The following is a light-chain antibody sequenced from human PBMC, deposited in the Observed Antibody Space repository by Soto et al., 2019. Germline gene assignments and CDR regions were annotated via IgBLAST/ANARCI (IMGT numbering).Light chain of an antibody. Sequence: QSALTQPASVSGSPGQSITISGTGTSSDVGSFNYVSWYRQSPTKAPELIIYEVTNRPSGVSNRFSGSKSGNTASLTISGLQAEDEADYYCSSYIPNSVIFGGGTKLTVL. CDR2: EVT. CDR1: SSDVGSFNY. J-gene: IGLJ2*01. CDR3: SSYIPNSVI. V-gene: IGLV2-14*01.